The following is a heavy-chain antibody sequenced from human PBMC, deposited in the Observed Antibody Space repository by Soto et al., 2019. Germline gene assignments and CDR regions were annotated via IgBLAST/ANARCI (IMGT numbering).Heavy chain of an antibody. CDR2: FDPEDGEI. CDR1: GHTLTELS. J-gene: IGHJ4*02. CDR3: VAGGTRWLQSPFDY. D-gene: IGHD1-1*01. Sequence: QVQLVQSGAEVKKPGASVKVSCRISGHTLTELSVHWVRQAPGKGLEWMGGFDPEDGEIIHAQKFQGRVTMTEDTSADSTYMEVSSLTSEDTAVYYRVAGGTRWLQSPFDYGGQGTLVTVSS. V-gene: IGHV1-24*01.